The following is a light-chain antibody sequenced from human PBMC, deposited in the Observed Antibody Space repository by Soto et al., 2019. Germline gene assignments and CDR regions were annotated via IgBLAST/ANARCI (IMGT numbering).Light chain of an antibody. V-gene: IGKV3-20*01. CDR3: QQYGSLPPNT. J-gene: IGKJ2*01. CDR1: QSLTSRR. CDR2: GSS. Sequence: EIVLTQSPGTLSLSPGERATLSCRASQSLTSRRLAWYQQKPGQAPRLLVYGSSSSAAGIPDRFSCSGSGTDFTLTISRVAPEDFAVYYCQQYGSLPPNTFGQGTKLEIK.